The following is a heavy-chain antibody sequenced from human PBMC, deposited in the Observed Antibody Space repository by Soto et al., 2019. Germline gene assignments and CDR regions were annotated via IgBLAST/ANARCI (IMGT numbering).Heavy chain of an antibody. D-gene: IGHD3-3*01. V-gene: IGHV1-2*02. CDR1: GYSFSGYY. CDR2: INPNGGES. J-gene: IGHJ6*02. CDR3: ARYCRVLVWYCYGMDV. Sequence: AAVKVSCKASGYSFSGYYIHCLRQAPRHGLEWRGWINPNGGESDYAQKFLGRVTMTRDTSISTAFMALSSLRSDATAVYYCARYCRVLVWYCYGMDVWGQGTTVTVSS.